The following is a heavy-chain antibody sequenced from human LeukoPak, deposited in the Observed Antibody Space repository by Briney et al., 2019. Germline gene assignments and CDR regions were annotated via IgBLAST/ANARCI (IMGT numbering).Heavy chain of an antibody. CDR3: ARQDPAYCGGDCYSFRFDP. CDR2: IIPIFGTA. J-gene: IGHJ5*02. D-gene: IGHD2-21*02. CDR1: GGTFSSSA. V-gene: IGHV1-69*13. Sequence: SVKVSCKASGGTFSSSAISWVRQAPGQGLEWMGGIIPIFGTANYAQKFQGRVTITADESTCTAYMELRSLRSDDTAVYYCARQDPAYCGGDCYSFRFDPWGQGTLVTVSS.